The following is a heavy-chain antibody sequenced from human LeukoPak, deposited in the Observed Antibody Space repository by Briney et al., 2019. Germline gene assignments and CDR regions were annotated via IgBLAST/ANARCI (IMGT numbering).Heavy chain of an antibody. V-gene: IGHV3-30*18. CDR1: GFTFSSYG. D-gene: IGHD2-2*01. Sequence: AGGSLRLSCAASGFTFSSYGMHWVRQAPGKGLEWVAVISYDGSNKYYADSVKGRFTISRDNSKNTLYLQMNSLRAEDTAVYYCAKDLVPAAPAYYGMDVWGQGTTVTVSS. CDR3: AKDLVPAAPAYYGMDV. CDR2: ISYDGSNK. J-gene: IGHJ6*02.